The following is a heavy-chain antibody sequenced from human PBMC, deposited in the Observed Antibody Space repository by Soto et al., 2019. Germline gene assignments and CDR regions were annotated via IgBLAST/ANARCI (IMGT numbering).Heavy chain of an antibody. CDR2: IYYSGST. CDR3: ARGYSYDDYYYFDY. CDR1: GGSVSSGSYY. V-gene: IGHV4-61*01. D-gene: IGHD5-18*01. J-gene: IGHJ4*02. Sequence: ASETLSLTCTVSGGSVSSGSYYWSWIRQPPGKGLEWIGYIYYSGSTNYNPSLKSRVTISVDTSKNQFSLKLSSVTAADTAVYYCARGYSYDDYYYFDYWGQGTLVTVSS.